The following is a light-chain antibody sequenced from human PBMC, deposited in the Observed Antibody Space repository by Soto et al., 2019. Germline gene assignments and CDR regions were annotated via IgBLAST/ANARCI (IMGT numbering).Light chain of an antibody. CDR1: QSVRST. CDR2: GAS. CDR3: QQYNIWPPLT. J-gene: IGKJ4*01. V-gene: IGKV3-15*01. Sequence: EVELTQSPAILSVSPGEPATLSCRASQSVRSTLAWYQQKPGQAPRLLISGASTRATGIPARFSGSGSGREFTLTISSLQSEDFGLYYCQQYNIWPPLTFGGGTKVEIK.